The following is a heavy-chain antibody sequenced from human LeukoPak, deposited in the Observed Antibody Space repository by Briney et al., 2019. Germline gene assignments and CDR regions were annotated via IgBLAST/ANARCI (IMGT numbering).Heavy chain of an antibody. CDR1: GVTFSSYV. D-gene: IGHD3-10*01. V-gene: IGHV3-23*01. Sequence: GGSLGLSCEASGVTFSSYVMSWVRQAPGKGPEWVSGISGSGGGTYYADSVKGRFAISRDNSKNTLYLQMNSLRAEDTAVYYCVQEGPRGLAFDIWGQGTMVTVSS. CDR2: ISGSGGGT. J-gene: IGHJ3*02. CDR3: VQEGPRGLAFDI.